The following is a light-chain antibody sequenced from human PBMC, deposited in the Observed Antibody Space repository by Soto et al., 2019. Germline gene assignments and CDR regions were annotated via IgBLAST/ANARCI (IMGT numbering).Light chain of an antibody. CDR1: QSVSGD. CDR3: QQYNNWPIT. J-gene: IGKJ5*01. V-gene: IGKV3-15*01. CDR2: DAS. Sequence: EIVLTQSPATLSVSPGERATLSCRASQSVSGDLAWYHHKPGQAPRLLIYDASTRALDTPARFAGSGAGTELTITISSLQSEDFEVYFCQQYNNWPITFGQGTRLEIK.